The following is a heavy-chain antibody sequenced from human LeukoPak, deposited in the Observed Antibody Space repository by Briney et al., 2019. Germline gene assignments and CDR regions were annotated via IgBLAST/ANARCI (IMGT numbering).Heavy chain of an antibody. CDR1: GFTFSAYA. D-gene: IGHD6-19*01. CDR3: AKELTRMTVAGTFGY. J-gene: IGHJ4*02. Sequence: PGGSLRLSCAASGFTFSAYAMSWVRQAPGKGLEWVSTFSDTDTGTYYADSVKGRFTISGDTSKNTLYPQMSGLRAEDTAIYYCAKELTRMTVAGTFGYWGQGALVTVSS. CDR2: FSDTDTGT. V-gene: IGHV3-23*01.